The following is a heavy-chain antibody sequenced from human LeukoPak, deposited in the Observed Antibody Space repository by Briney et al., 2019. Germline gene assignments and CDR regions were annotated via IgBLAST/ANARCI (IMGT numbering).Heavy chain of an antibody. D-gene: IGHD3-3*01. J-gene: IGHJ4*02. Sequence: PETLSLTCAVYGGSFSASYWSWVRHPPNKGLEWIGEINHSGSTKYNPSLKSRVTISIDTAKNQFSLKLRSVTAADTAVYYCTRSPPPGATAYGVVDLWGQGTLVTVSS. CDR3: TRSPPPGATAYGVVDL. CDR2: INHSGST. CDR1: GGSFSASY. V-gene: IGHV4-34*01.